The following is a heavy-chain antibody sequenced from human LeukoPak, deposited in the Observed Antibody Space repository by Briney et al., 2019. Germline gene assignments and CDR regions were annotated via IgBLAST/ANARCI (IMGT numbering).Heavy chain of an antibody. CDR1: GYSISSGYY. J-gene: IGHJ4*02. CDR2: IYYSGST. D-gene: IGHD3-22*01. CDR3: AREWAPHYYYDSSGYYYFDY. V-gene: IGHV4-38-2*02. Sequence: SETLSLTCAVSGYSISSGYYWGWIRQPPGKGLEWIGSIYYSGSTYYNPSLKSRVTISVDTSKNQFSLKLSSVTAADTAVYYCAREWAPHYYYDSSGYYYFDYWGQGTLVTVSS.